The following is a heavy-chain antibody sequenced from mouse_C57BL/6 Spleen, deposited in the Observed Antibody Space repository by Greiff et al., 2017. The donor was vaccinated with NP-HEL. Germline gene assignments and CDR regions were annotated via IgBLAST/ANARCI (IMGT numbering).Heavy chain of an antibody. CDR3: ARETTVVARGFAY. CDR2: IHPNSGST. V-gene: IGHV1-64*01. D-gene: IGHD1-1*01. Sequence: QVQLQQPGAELVKPGASVKLSCKASGYTFTSYWMHWVKQRPGQGLEWIGMIHPNSGSTNYNEKFKSKATLTVDKSSSTAYMQLSSLTSEDSAVYYCARETTVVARGFAYWGQGTLVTVSA. J-gene: IGHJ3*01. CDR1: GYTFTSYW.